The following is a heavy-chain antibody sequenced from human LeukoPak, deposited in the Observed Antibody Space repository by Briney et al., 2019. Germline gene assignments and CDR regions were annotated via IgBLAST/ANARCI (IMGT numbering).Heavy chain of an antibody. Sequence: PGGSLRLSCAASGFTFSSYSMNWVRQAPGKGLEWVSHISSGSGSISYADSVKGRFTISRDNSKNTLYLQMNSLRAEDTAVYYCARDSGYCSGGTCNHFDYWGQGTLVTVSA. J-gene: IGHJ4*02. V-gene: IGHV3-48*01. CDR1: GFTFSSYS. D-gene: IGHD2-15*01. CDR3: ARDSGYCSGGTCNHFDY. CDR2: ISSGSGSI.